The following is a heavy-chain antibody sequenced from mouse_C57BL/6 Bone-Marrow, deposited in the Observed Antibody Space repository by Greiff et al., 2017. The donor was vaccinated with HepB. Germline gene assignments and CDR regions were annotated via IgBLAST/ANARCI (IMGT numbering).Heavy chain of an antibody. CDR3: ARGVTTVPSYCFDY. CDR2: IDPNSGGT. V-gene: IGHV1-72*01. J-gene: IGHJ2*01. CDR1: GYTFTSYW. D-gene: IGHD1-1*01. Sequence: QVQLKESGAELVKPGASVKLSCKASGYTFTSYWMHWVKQRPGRGLEWIGRIDPNSGGTKYNEKFKSKATLTVDKPSSTAYMQLSSLTSEDSAVYYCARGVTTVPSYCFDYWGQGTTLTVSS.